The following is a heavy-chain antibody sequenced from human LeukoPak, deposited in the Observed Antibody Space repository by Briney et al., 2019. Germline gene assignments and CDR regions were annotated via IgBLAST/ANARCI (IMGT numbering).Heavy chain of an antibody. CDR3: AKDRGPSSLEDYFGY. CDR2: IPYDGSKK. Sequence: GGSLRLSCAASGFTFSAYGMHWVRQAPGKGLEWVAFIPYDGSKKYYADSVKGRFTISRDNSKNTLYLQMNSLTSEDTAVYYCAKDRGPSSLEDYFGYWGQGTLVTVSS. J-gene: IGHJ4*02. V-gene: IGHV3-30*02. D-gene: IGHD2-2*01. CDR1: GFTFSAYG.